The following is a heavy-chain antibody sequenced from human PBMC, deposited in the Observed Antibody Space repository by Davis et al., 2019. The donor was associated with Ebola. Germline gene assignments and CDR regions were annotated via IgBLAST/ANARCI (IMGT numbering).Heavy chain of an antibody. CDR3: ARDRRGTYYFDF. V-gene: IGHV3-30*02. D-gene: IGHD1-26*01. CDR2: IRSDGADD. Sequence: GESLKISCVASGFTFKSYGMHWVHQAPGKGLEWVATIRSDGADDFYADSVKGRVTISRDNSDNTVDLQLNSLRAEDTAMYYCARDRRGTYYFDFWGQGSLVIVSS. J-gene: IGHJ4*02. CDR1: GFTFKSYG.